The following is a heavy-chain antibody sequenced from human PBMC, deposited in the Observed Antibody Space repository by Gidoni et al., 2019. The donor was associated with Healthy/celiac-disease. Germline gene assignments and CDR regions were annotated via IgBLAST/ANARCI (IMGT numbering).Heavy chain of an antibody. D-gene: IGHD6-19*01. CDR3: AKVRWSSGWYPPSYYYYGMDV. Sequence: EVQLLESGGGLVQPGGSLRLSCAASGFTFSSYAMSWVRQAPGKGLEWVSAISGSGGSTYYADSVKGRFTISRDNSKNTLYLQMNSLRAEDTAVYYCAKVRWSSGWYPPSYYYYGMDVWGQGTTVTVSS. CDR2: ISGSGGST. J-gene: IGHJ6*02. V-gene: IGHV3-23*01. CDR1: GFTFSSYA.